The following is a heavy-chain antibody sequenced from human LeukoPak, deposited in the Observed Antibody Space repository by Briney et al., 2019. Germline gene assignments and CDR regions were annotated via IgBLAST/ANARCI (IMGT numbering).Heavy chain of an antibody. CDR3: AELGITMIGGV. D-gene: IGHD3-10*02. J-gene: IGHJ6*04. CDR1: GFTFSSCA. Sequence: GGSLRLSCAASGFTFSSCAMHWVRQAPGKGLEWVAVISYDGSNKYYADSVKGRFTISRDNAKNSLYLQTNSLRAEDTAVYYCAELGITMIGGVWGKGTTVTISS. V-gene: IGHV3-30*04. CDR2: ISYDGSNK.